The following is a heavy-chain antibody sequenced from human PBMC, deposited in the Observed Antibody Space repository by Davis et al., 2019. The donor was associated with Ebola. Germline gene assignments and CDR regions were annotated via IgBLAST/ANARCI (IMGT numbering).Heavy chain of an antibody. CDR1: VYTFTSYY. CDR3: TTPGGKDSGYDVFDI. Sequence: SVTVSCKASVYTFTSYYTHCVRHASGQGLEWLGIINPSGGSTSYAQKFQGRVTVTRDTSTTTVYMDLSSLRSEDTALYYCTTPGGKDSGYDVFDIWGQGTMVTVSS. D-gene: IGHD5-12*01. CDR2: INPSGGST. V-gene: IGHV1-46*03. J-gene: IGHJ3*02.